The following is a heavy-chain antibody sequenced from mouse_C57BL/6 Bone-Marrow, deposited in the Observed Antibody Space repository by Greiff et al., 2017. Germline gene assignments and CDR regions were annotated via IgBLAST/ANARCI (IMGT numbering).Heavy chain of an antibody. J-gene: IGHJ2*01. Sequence: VQLMESGAELVRPGASVKLSCTASGFNIKDDYMHWVKQRPEQGLEWIGWLDPENGDTEYASTFQGKATITADTSSNTAYLQLNSLTSEDTAVEYCTTVGVSGYFDYWGQGTTLTVSS. V-gene: IGHV14-4*01. CDR1: GFNIKDDY. D-gene: IGHD1-1*02. CDR3: TTVGVSGYFDY. CDR2: LDPENGDT.